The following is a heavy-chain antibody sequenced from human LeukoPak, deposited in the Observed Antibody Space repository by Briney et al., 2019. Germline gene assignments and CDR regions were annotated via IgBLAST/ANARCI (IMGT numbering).Heavy chain of an antibody. CDR2: ISTSGTFR. CDR3: ARGPADKYDRGSRGDY. V-gene: IGHV3-21*04. D-gene: IGHD1-26*01. Sequence: GGSLRLSCAASGFTFSDYAMSWVRQAPGKGLEWVSSISTSGTFRYYADSVKGRFTISGDNAKNSLFLQMNSLRAEDTAVYYCARGPADKYDRGSRGDYWGQGTLVTVSS. J-gene: IGHJ4*02. CDR1: GFTFSDYA.